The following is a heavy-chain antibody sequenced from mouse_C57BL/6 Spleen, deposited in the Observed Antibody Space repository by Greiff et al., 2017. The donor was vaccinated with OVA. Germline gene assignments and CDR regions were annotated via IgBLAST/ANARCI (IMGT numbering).Heavy chain of an antibody. CDR1: GYTFTDYE. V-gene: IGHV1-15*01. Sequence: QVQLQQSGAELVRPGASVTLSCKASGYTFTDYEMNWVKQTPVHGLEWIGAIDPETGGTAYNQKFKGKAILTADKSSSTAYMELSSLTSEDSAVYYCTRYTGGPRAMDYWGQGTSVTVSS. CDR3: TRYTGGPRAMDY. CDR2: IDPETGGT. J-gene: IGHJ4*01.